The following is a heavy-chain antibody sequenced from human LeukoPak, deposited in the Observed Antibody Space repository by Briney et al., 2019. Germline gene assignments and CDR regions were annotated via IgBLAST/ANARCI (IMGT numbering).Heavy chain of an antibody. V-gene: IGHV3-30-3*01. Sequence: PGGSLRLSCAASGFTFSSYAMHWVRQAPGKGLEWVAVISYDGSNKYYADSVKGRFTISRDNSKNTLYLQMNSLRAEDTAVYYCARDPYSGSYYDFDYWGQGILVTVSS. CDR2: ISYDGSNK. CDR3: ARDPYSGSYYDFDY. J-gene: IGHJ4*02. D-gene: IGHD1-26*01. CDR1: GFTFSSYA.